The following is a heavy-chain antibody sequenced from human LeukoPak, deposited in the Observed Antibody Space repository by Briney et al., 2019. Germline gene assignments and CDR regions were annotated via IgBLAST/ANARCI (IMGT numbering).Heavy chain of an antibody. D-gene: IGHD6-13*01. CDR3: ASYSSSWYYFDY. J-gene: IGHJ4*02. CDR1: GGTFSSYA. CDR2: IIPILGIA. V-gene: IGHV1-69*04. Sequence: ASVKVSCKASGGTFSSYAISWVRQAPGQGLEWMGRIIPILGIANYAQKFQGRVTLTADKSTSTAYMELSSLRSEDTAVYYCASYSSSWYYFDYWGQGTLVTVSS.